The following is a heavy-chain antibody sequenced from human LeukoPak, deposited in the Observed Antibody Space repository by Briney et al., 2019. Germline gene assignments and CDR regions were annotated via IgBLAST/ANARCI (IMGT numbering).Heavy chain of an antibody. Sequence: HAGGSLRLSCAASGFTFSTYWMTWVRQAPGKGLEWVANIKKDGSEKYYVDSVRGRFTISRDNAKSSLYLQMNSLRAEDTAMYYCAREMGWNYGDYWGQGTLVTVSS. D-gene: IGHD1-7*01. V-gene: IGHV3-7*05. CDR2: IKKDGSEK. CDR1: GFTFSTYW. J-gene: IGHJ4*02. CDR3: AREMGWNYGDY.